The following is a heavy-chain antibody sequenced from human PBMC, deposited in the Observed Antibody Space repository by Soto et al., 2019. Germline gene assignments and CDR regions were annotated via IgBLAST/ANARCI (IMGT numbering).Heavy chain of an antibody. D-gene: IGHD1-1*01. CDR1: GDSISTRRNF. V-gene: IGHV4-39*02. Sequence: QLQLQASGPGLVKPSETLSLPCTVSGDSISTRRNFWGWIRQPPGTGLEWIGSIYYSGGPYYSPSLMRRVAISVDTYKNQFFLRRSSVTAADTAVYYCAREGLTISAHNTPAYFQRWGQGTLVTVSS. CDR3: AREGLTISAHNTPAYFQR. CDR2: IYYSGGP. J-gene: IGHJ1*01.